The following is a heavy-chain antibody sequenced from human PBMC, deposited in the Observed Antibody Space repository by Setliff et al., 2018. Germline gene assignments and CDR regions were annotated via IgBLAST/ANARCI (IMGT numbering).Heavy chain of an antibody. CDR1: GYIFSSYG. CDR3: AISTLSICSGGSCPNVFDV. J-gene: IGHJ3*01. V-gene: IGHV1-18*01. CDR2: ISSYNTDIT. Sequence: ASVKVSCKASGYIFSSYGISWVRQAPGQGLQWMGWISSYNTDITNYAERFQGRITMTTDTSTSAAYMELRGLRSDDTAIYYCAISTLSICSGGSCPNVFDVWGPGTLGTVSS. D-gene: IGHD2-15*01.